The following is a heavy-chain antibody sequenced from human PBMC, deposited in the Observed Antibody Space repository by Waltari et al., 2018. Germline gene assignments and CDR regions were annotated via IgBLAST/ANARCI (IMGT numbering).Heavy chain of an antibody. V-gene: IGHV4-4*07. Sequence: QVQLQESGPGLVKPSETLSLTCTVSGGSRSSSSWRWIRQPAGKGPEWIGRIYTSGSTNYNPSLKSRVTMSVDTSKNQFSLKLSSVTAADTAVYYCARALGSMVTYFDYWGQGTLVTVSS. CDR2: IYTSGST. D-gene: IGHD5-18*01. J-gene: IGHJ4*02. CDR1: GGSRSSSS. CDR3: ARALGSMVTYFDY.